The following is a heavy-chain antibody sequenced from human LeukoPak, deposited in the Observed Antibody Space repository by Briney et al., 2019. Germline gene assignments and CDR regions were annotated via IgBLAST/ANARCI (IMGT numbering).Heavy chain of an antibody. CDR1: GGSFSGYY. CDR2: INHSGST. J-gene: IGHJ1*01. V-gene: IGHV4-34*01. CDR3: ARGILGYCSGGSCYSFPH. Sequence: PSETLSLTCAVYGGSFSGYYWSWIRQLPGKGLEWIGEINHSGSTNYNPSLKSRVTISVDTSKNQFSLKLSSVTAADTAVYYCARGILGYCSGGSCYSFPHWGQGTLVTVSS. D-gene: IGHD2-15*01.